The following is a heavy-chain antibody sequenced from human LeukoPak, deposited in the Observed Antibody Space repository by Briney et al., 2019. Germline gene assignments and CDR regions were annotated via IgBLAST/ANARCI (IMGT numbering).Heavy chain of an antibody. D-gene: IGHD3-22*01. J-gene: IGHJ3*01. CDR3: AGGDYYDNSGSFNDAFDV. V-gene: IGHV3-7*01. CDR1: GFTFSSYA. CDR2: IHQDGSEK. Sequence: SGGSLRLSCAASGFTFSSYAMSWVRQAPGKGLEWVADIHQDGSEKYYVDSVKGRFTISRDNAKNSLYLQMNSLRAEDTAVYYCAGGDYYDNSGSFNDAFDVWGQGTVVTVS.